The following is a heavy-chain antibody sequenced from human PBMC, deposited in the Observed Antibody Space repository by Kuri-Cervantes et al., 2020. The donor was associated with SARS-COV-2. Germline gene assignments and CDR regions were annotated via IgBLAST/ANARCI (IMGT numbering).Heavy chain of an antibody. CDR2: MNPNSGNT. D-gene: IGHD3-10*01. Sequence: ASVKVSCKASGYTFTSYAMNWVRQAPGQGLEWMGWMNPNSGNTGYAQKFQGRVTMTRNTSISTAYMELSSLRADDTAVYYCTRGWRESTYWGQGTLVTVSS. V-gene: IGHV1-8*02. J-gene: IGHJ4*02. CDR1: GYTFTSYA. CDR3: TRGWRESTY.